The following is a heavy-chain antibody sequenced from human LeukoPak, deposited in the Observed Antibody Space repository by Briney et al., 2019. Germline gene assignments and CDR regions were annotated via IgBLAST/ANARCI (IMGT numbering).Heavy chain of an antibody. D-gene: IGHD3-10*01. V-gene: IGHV1-18*01. Sequence: ASVKVSCKTSGYIFTSYGISWVRQAPGQGLEWMGWISGYNGNANYAQKFQGRVTMTTDTSTSTAYMELRSLRSDDTAIYYCIKDYYSGSWYRGHWGPGTLVTVSA. CDR1: GYIFTSYG. CDR3: IKDYYSGSWYRGH. J-gene: IGHJ1*01. CDR2: ISGYNGNA.